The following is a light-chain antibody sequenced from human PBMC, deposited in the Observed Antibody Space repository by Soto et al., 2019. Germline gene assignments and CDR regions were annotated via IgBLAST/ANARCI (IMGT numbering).Light chain of an antibody. CDR3: QQYDIYPLT. Sequence: DIQMTQSPSSLSASVGDRVTISCRASQDISNYVAWFQQKPGKAHETMNYAASDLKSGDQSRLSGSGHGTVFTFTITSLLPEDFATYYCQQYDIYPLTFGGGTKVDIK. CDR2: AAS. CDR1: QDISNY. V-gene: IGKV1-16*01. J-gene: IGKJ4*01.